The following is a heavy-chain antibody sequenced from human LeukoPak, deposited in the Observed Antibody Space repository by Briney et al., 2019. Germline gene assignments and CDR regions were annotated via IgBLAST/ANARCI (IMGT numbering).Heavy chain of an antibody. V-gene: IGHV3-21*04. D-gene: IGHD2-2*01. J-gene: IGHJ6*04. Sequence: GGSLRLSCAASGFTFRSYSMNWVRQAPGKGLEWVSAIDPSSTYIYYADSVKGRFTLSRDNSRNTVYLQMNSLRAEDTAVYFCAKNLAEGAAAYSHWGKGTTVTVSS. CDR3: AKNLAEGAAAYSH. CDR1: GFTFRSYS. CDR2: IDPSSTYI.